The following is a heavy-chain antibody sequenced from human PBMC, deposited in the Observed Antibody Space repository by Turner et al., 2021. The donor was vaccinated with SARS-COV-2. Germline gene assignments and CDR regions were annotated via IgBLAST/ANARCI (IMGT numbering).Heavy chain of an antibody. J-gene: IGHJ3*02. CDR3: AREGGFSYDHDTFRM. CDR1: GYTFTAYY. Sequence: QVHLVQSGAEVRKPGASVNVSCKPSGYTFTAYYIHWLRQAPGQGPEWMGCISPHSGDTNYSHKSQGRVTITRDTSINTAYMELSRLRSVDTAVYYCAREGGFSYDHDTFRMWGQGTMVTVSS. D-gene: IGHD3-16*01. V-gene: IGHV1-2*07. CDR2: ISPHSGDT.